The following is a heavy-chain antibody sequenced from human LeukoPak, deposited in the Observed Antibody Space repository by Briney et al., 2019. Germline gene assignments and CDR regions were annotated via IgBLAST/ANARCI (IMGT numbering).Heavy chain of an antibody. J-gene: IGHJ4*02. CDR2: IYFSGST. V-gene: IGHV4-59*08. CDR1: GGSISSYY. CDR3: ARSEYSSSSGHFDS. D-gene: IGHD6-6*01. Sequence: PSETLSLTCTVSGGSISSYYWSWIRQPPGKGLEWIGYIYFSGSTDYNPSLKSRVTISVDTSKNQFSLKLSSVTAADTAVYYCARSEYSSSSGHFDSWGQGTLVTVSS.